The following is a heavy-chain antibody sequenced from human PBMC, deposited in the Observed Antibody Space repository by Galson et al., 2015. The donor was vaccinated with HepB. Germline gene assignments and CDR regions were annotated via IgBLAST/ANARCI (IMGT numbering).Heavy chain of an antibody. Sequence: LVKPTQTLTLTCTFSGFSLSTSGVGVGWIRQPPGKALEWLALIYWNDDKRYSPSLKSRLTITKDTSKNQVVLTMTNMDPVDTATYYCAHYYYDSSVRLFQHWGQGTLVTVSS. D-gene: IGHD3-22*01. CDR3: AHYYYDSSVRLFQH. CDR2: IYWNDDK. CDR1: GFSLSTSGVG. V-gene: IGHV2-5*01. J-gene: IGHJ1*01.